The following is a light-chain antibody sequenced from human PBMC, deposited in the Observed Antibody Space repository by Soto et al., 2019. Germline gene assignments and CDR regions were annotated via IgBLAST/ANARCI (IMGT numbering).Light chain of an antibody. CDR2: GAS. CDR3: QQRSNWPWT. Sequence: ETVMTQSPDTLSVSPGESATLSCRASQDVSTNLAWFHQKPGQTPRLVLYGASKRATGIPARFSGSGSGTDFTLTISSLEPEDFAVYYCQQRSNWPWTFGQGTKGDIK. J-gene: IGKJ1*01. CDR1: QDVSTN. V-gene: IGKV3-11*01.